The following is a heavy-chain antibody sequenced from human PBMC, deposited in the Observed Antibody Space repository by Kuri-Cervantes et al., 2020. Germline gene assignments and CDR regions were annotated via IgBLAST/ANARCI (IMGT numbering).Heavy chain of an antibody. J-gene: IGHJ4*02. CDR1: GFSLSTSGVG. Sequence: SGPTLVKPTQTRTLTCTFSGFSLSTSGVGVGWIRQPPGKALEWLALIYWDDDKRYSPSLKSRLTITKDTSINQVVLTMTNMDPVDTATYYCAHGDLRLGELSLLGFDYWGQGTLVTVSS. CDR2: IYWDDDK. CDR3: AHGDLRLGELSLLGFDY. D-gene: IGHD3-16*02. V-gene: IGHV2-5*02.